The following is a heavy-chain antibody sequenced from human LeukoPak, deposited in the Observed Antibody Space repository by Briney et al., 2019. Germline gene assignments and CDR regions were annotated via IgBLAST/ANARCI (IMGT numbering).Heavy chain of an antibody. J-gene: IGHJ4*02. CDR2: ISGNAGNT. Sequence: GGSLRLSCAASGFTLSSYAMSWVRQAPGKGLEWVSLISGNAGNTYYADSVKGRFTISRDITKNTLYLQMNSLRAEDTATYYCAKDRGGDIVVVPAAIDYWGQGTLVTVSS. D-gene: IGHD2-2*01. CDR1: GFTLSSYA. CDR3: AKDRGGDIVVVPAAIDY. V-gene: IGHV3-23*01.